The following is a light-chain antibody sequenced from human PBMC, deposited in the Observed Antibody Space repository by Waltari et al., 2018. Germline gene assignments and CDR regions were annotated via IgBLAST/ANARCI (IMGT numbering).Light chain of an antibody. J-gene: IGKJ4*01. CDR2: DAS. CDR1: PDISRW. V-gene: IGKV1-12*01. Sequence: DSQMTQSPPPVSASVGDRVIITCRASPDISRWLAWYQEKPGKAPKLLIYDASTLQNGVPSRFSGSGSVRDFTLTISSLQPEDFATYYCQQCNDFPLTFGGGTKVDI. CDR3: QQCNDFPLT.